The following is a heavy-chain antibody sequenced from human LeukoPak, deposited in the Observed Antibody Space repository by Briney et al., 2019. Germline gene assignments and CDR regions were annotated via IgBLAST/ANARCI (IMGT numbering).Heavy chain of an antibody. Sequence: SETLSLTCTVSGGSVSSTTYYWGWVRQPPGKGLEWIGNIYYSGSAYYSPSLKSRVTISVDTSKNQFSLKLTSVTAAGTAVYYCARGPPTDYYDGSGYYFFDHWGQGTLVPVSS. D-gene: IGHD3-22*01. CDR1: GGSVSSTTYY. CDR3: ARGPPTDYYDGSGYYFFDH. J-gene: IGHJ4*02. CDR2: IYYSGSA. V-gene: IGHV4-39*01.